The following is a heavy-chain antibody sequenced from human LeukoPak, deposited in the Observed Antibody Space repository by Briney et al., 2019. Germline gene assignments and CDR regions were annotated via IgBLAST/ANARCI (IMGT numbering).Heavy chain of an antibody. Sequence: SVKVSCKASGYTFTGYYMHWVRQAPGHGLEWMGRINPNSGGTNYAQKFQGRVTMTRDTSISTAYMELSRLRSDDTAVYYCAAYDSSGYYYARGSLDYWGQGTLVTVSS. D-gene: IGHD3-22*01. J-gene: IGHJ4*02. CDR2: INPNSGGT. CDR3: AAYDSSGYYYARGSLDY. V-gene: IGHV1-2*06. CDR1: GYTFTGYY.